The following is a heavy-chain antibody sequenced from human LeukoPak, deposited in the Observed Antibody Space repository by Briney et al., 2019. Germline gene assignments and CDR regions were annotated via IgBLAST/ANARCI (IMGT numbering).Heavy chain of an antibody. V-gene: IGHV3-7*01. CDR2: IKEDGSKT. D-gene: IGHD3-10*01. J-gene: IGHJ3*02. Sequence: GGSLRLSCAASSFTFSSYWMTWVRQAPGKGLEWVANIKEDGSKTFYVDSVKGRFTISRDNAKNSLYLQMNSLRAEDTAVYYCARDPYHYDSVSFAAFDIWGQGTMVTVSS. CDR3: ARDPYHYDSVSFAAFDI. CDR1: SFTFSSYW.